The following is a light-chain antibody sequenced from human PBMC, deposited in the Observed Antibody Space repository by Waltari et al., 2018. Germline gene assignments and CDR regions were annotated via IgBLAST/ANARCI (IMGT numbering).Light chain of an antibody. CDR2: EDT. CDR1: ELPRKY. Sequence: SYELTQPPSVSVSPGQTARITCSGHELPRKYAYWFQQKSGKAPRLVIYEDTKRPSGIPEIFSGSSSGTVATLTITGAQVDDEADYYCYSSDSTGLRVFGGGTTVVVL. CDR3: YSSDSTGLRV. J-gene: IGLJ1*01. V-gene: IGLV3-10*01.